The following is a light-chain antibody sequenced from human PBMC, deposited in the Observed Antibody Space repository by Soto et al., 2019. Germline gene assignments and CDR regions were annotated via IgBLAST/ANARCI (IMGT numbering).Light chain of an antibody. J-gene: IGKJ4*01. V-gene: IGKV3-11*01. Sequence: EIVLAQSPATLSLSPGSRAVLSCRASQSVSRSLTWYQHKPGQAPRLLIYDASTRATGIPRRFSGSGSGTDFTLPISSLEPADFAVYYCQQRSNRFGGGTKV. CDR1: QSVSRS. CDR3: QQRSNR. CDR2: DAS.